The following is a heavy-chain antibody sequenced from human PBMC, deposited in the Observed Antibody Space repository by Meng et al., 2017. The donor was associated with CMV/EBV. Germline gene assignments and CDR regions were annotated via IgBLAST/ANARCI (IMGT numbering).Heavy chain of an antibody. CDR1: GGSFSGYY. CDR3: ARGRSGTGRRRIAAAGWFDP. D-gene: IGHD6-13*01. CDR2: INHSGST. V-gene: IGHV4-34*01. J-gene: IGHJ5*02. Sequence: LETLSLTCAVYGGSFSGYYWSWIRQPPGKGLEWIGEINHSGSTNYNPSLKSRVTISVDTSKNQFSLKLSSVTAADTAVYYCARGRSGTGRRRIAAAGWFDPWGQGTLVTVSS.